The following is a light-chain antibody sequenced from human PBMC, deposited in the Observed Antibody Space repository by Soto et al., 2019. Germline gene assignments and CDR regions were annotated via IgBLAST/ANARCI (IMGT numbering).Light chain of an antibody. CDR3: QQYNNWPPWT. V-gene: IGKV3-15*01. Sequence: EILMTQSPATLSVSPGERATLSCRASQSISSNLAWYQQKPGQPPRLLIYDASTRAAGIPARFSGSGSGTEFTLTISSLQSEDFAVYYCQQYNNWPPWTFCQGTKVEI. CDR2: DAS. J-gene: IGKJ1*01. CDR1: QSISSN.